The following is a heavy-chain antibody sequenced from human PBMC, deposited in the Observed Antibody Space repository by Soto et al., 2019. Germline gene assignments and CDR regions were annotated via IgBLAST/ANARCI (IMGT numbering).Heavy chain of an antibody. J-gene: IGHJ6*02. CDR1: GGSISSYY. D-gene: IGHD7-27*01. CDR2: IYYSGST. Sequence: QVQLQESGPGLVKPSETLSLTCTVSGGSISSYYWSWIRQPPGTGLEWIGYIYYSGSTNYNPSLKSRVTISVDTSKNQFSLKLSSVTAADTAVYYCARASSGPYGMDVWGQGTTVTVSS. CDR3: ARASSGPYGMDV. V-gene: IGHV4-59*01.